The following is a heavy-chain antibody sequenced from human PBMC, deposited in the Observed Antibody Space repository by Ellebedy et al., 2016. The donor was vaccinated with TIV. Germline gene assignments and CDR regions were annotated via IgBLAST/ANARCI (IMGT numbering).Heavy chain of an antibody. CDR2: IYKNGGT. V-gene: IGHV3-66*01. CDR1: GFTVSDYF. J-gene: IGHJ5*02. Sequence: ESLKISCAASGFTVSDYFMTWVRQAPGKGLEWVSVIYKNGGTNYTDSVNGRFTITRDDSKNTLYLQMNSLRAEDTAVYYCARDPGGGGDYGDNWFDPWGQGTLVTVSS. D-gene: IGHD3-10*01. CDR3: ARDPGGGGDYGDNWFDP.